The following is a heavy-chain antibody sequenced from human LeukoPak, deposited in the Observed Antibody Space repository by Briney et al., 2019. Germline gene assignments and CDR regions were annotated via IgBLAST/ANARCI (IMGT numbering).Heavy chain of an antibody. CDR2: IYTSGST. CDR3: ARDSGLAAAGIGY. D-gene: IGHD6-13*01. CDR1: GGSISSGSYY. Sequence: SQTPSLTCTVSGGSISSGSYYWSWIRQPAGKGLEWIGRIYTSGSTNYNPSLKSRVTISVDTSKNQFSLKLSSVTAADTAVYYCARDSGLAAAGIGYWGQGTLVTVSS. J-gene: IGHJ4*02. V-gene: IGHV4-61*02.